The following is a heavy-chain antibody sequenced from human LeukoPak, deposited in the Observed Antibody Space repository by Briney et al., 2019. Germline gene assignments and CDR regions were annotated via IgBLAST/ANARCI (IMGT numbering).Heavy chain of an antibody. V-gene: IGHV3-7*01. CDR2: IKQDGSEK. CDR1: GFTFSSYW. J-gene: IGHJ4*02. D-gene: IGHD5-12*01. Sequence: GSLRLSCAASGFTFSSYWMSWVRQAPGKGLEWVANIKQDGSEKYYVDSVKGRFTISRDNAKNSLYLQMNSLRAEATAVYYCARYSGYDDEGEYFDYWGQGTLVTVSS. CDR3: ARYSGYDDEGEYFDY.